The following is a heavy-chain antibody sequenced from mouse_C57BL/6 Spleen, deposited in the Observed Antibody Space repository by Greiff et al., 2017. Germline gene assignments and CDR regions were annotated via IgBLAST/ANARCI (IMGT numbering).Heavy chain of an antibody. D-gene: IGHD1-1*01. V-gene: IGHV1-15*01. CDR3: TSCYGGSCWYFGV. J-gene: IGHJ1*03. CDR2: SDPETGGT. Sequence: QVQLQQSGAELVRPGASVTLSCKASGYTFTDYEMHWVKQTPVHGLEWIGASDPETGGTAYNQKFKGKAILTADKSSSTAYMELRSLPAEDSAVYYCTSCYGGSCWYFGVWGTGTTVTVSS. CDR1: GYTFTDYE.